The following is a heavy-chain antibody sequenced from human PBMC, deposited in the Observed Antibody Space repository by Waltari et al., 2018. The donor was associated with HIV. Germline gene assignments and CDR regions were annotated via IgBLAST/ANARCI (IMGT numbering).Heavy chain of an antibody. CDR1: TCGVRRYW. Sequence: EALLVQSGGGVVRTGGSLRLSCEGSTCGVRRYWMGCVRQASGKGLEWVANINQDATKKNYADSVKGRFSVSRDNGKYSVFLEMNRLRVQDTAVYFCARGDQWGLFMDSYYGLDVWGRGTTVIVSS. CDR2: INQDATKK. D-gene: IGHD1-26*01. V-gene: IGHV3-7*01. J-gene: IGHJ6*02. CDR3: ARGDQWGLFMDSYYGLDV.